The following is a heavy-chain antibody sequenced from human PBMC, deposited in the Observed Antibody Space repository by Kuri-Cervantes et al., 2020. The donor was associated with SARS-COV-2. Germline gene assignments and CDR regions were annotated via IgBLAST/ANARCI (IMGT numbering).Heavy chain of an antibody. Sequence: ASVKVSCKAPGYIFTSYDINWVRQATGQGLEWMGWMNPNSGNTGYAQKFQGRVTMTTDTSTSTAYMELRSLRSDDTAVYYCARGRETYDFWSGYYHHSMSDYWGQGTLVTVSS. J-gene: IGHJ4*02. CDR1: GYIFTSYD. V-gene: IGHV1-8*02. D-gene: IGHD3-3*01. CDR2: MNPNSGNT. CDR3: ARGRETYDFWSGYYHHSMSDY.